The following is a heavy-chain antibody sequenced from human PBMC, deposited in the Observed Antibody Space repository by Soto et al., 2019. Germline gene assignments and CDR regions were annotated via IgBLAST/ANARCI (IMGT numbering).Heavy chain of an antibody. V-gene: IGHV3-33*01. CDR3: ASCHDYGDHAADY. J-gene: IGHJ4*02. CDR1: GFTFSNYA. CDR2: IWYDGSNK. D-gene: IGHD4-17*01. Sequence: QVQLVESGGGVVQPGRSLRLSCTASGFTFSNYAMHWVRQAPGKGLEWVAVIWYDGSNKYYADSVKGRFTISRDNSKNTLYLQMNSLRAEDTAVHYCASCHDYGDHAADYWGQGTLVTVSS.